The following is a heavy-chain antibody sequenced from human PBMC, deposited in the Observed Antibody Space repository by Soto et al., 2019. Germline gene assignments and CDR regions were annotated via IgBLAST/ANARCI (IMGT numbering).Heavy chain of an antibody. Sequence: QVQLQESGPGLVKPSDTLSLTCAVSGYSISSSNWWGWIRQPPGKGLEWIGYIYYSGTTYYNPSLKVPVAMPEAPPKNHFPRKLPPVTAVDTALYYCPIGETQGPFDYWGQGTLVTVSS. V-gene: IGHV4-28*03. J-gene: IGHJ4*02. CDR3: PIGETQGPFDY. D-gene: IGHD1-26*01. CDR2: IYYSGTT. CDR1: GYSISSSNW.